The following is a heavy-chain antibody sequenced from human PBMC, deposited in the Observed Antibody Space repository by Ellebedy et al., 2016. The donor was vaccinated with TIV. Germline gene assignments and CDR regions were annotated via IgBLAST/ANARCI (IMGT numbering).Heavy chain of an antibody. CDR3: APGGTTKVKKGFGY. CDR2: ISNDGRSK. J-gene: IGHJ4*02. V-gene: IGHV3-30*03. D-gene: IGHD3-16*01. CDR1: GFTFSDYG. Sequence: GESLKISCVTSGFTFSDYGMHWVRQAPGKGLEWVANISNDGRSKKHGDSVRGRFTISGDNSKTTLYLQMDSLRDDDTAVYYCAPGGTTKVKKGFGYWGQGTLVTVSS.